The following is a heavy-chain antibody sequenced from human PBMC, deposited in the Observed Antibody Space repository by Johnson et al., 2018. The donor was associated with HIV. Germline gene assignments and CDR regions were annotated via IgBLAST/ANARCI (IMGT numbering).Heavy chain of an antibody. V-gene: IGHV3-NL1*01. CDR1: GFTFTTSA. CDR3: ARQYYGSGTDAFDI. CDR2: IYSGGST. D-gene: IGHD3-10*01. J-gene: IGHJ3*02. Sequence: QVQLVESGGGLVQPGGSLRLSCAASGFTFTTSAMHWVRQAPGKGLEWVSVIYSGGSTYYADSVKGRFTISRDNSKNTLYLQMNSLRAEDTAVYYCARQYYGSGTDAFDIWGQGTMVTVSS.